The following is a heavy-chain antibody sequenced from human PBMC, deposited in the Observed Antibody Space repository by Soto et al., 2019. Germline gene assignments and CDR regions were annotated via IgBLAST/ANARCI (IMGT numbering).Heavy chain of an antibody. J-gene: IGHJ4*02. V-gene: IGHV3-23*01. Sequence: GGSLRLSCAASGFTFSSYAMSWVRQAPGKGLEWVSAISGSGGSTYYADSVKGRFTISRDNSKNTLYLQMNSLRAEDTALYYCAKGRVVIFRYYFDYWGQGTLVTVSS. D-gene: IGHD3-22*01. CDR3: AKGRVVIFRYYFDY. CDR1: GFTFSSYA. CDR2: ISGSGGST.